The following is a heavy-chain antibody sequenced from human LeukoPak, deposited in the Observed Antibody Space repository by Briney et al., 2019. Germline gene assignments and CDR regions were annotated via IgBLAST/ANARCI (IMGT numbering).Heavy chain of an antibody. CDR1: GFTVSSNS. Sequence: GGSLRLSCTVSGFTVSSNSMSWVRQAPGKGLEWVSFIYSDNTHYSDSVKGRFTISRDNAKNSLYLQMNSLRAEDTAVYYCARADYDYVWGSYRQYYFDSWGQGTLVTVSS. V-gene: IGHV3-53*01. D-gene: IGHD3-16*02. CDR2: IYSDNT. J-gene: IGHJ4*02. CDR3: ARADYDYVWGSYRQYYFDS.